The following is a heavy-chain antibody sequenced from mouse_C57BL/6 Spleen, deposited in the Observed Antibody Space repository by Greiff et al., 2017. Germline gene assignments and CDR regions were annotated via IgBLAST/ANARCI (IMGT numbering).Heavy chain of an antibody. V-gene: IGHV3-6*01. D-gene: IGHD2-5*01. J-gene: IGHJ3*01. CDR3: ARGRYSNSFAY. CDR1: GYSITSGYY. Sequence: VQLQQSGPGLVKPSQSLSLTCSVTGYSITSGYYWNWIRQFPGNKLEWMGYISYDGSNNYNPSLKNRISITRDTSKNQFFLKLNSVTTEDTATYYCARGRYSNSFAYWGQGTLVTVSA. CDR2: ISYDGSN.